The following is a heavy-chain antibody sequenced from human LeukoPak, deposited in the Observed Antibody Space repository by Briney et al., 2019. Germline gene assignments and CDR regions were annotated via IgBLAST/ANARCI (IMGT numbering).Heavy chain of an antibody. D-gene: IGHD6-13*01. Sequence: GGSLRLSCAASGFTFSSYAMSWVRQAPGKGLEWVSGMSGSGGSTYYADSVKGRFTISRDNSKNTLYLQMNSLRAEDTAVYYRAKVAAAGLTSFDYWGQGTLVTVSS. J-gene: IGHJ4*02. V-gene: IGHV3-23*01. CDR1: GFTFSSYA. CDR2: MSGSGGST. CDR3: AKVAAAGLTSFDY.